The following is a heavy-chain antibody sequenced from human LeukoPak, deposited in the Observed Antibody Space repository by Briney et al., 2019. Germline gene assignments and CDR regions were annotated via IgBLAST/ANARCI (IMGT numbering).Heavy chain of an antibody. CDR2: IYTSGST. D-gene: IGHD2-15*01. CDR3: ARWGKGYCSGGSCYPYYFDY. V-gene: IGHV4-4*07. CDR1: GGSISSYY. Sequence: KTSETLSLTCTVSGGSISSYYWSWIRQPAGKGLEWIGRIYTSGSTNYNPSLKSRVTTSVDTSKNQFSLKLSSVTAADTAVYYCARWGKGYCSGGSCYPYYFDYWGQGTLVTVSS. J-gene: IGHJ4*02.